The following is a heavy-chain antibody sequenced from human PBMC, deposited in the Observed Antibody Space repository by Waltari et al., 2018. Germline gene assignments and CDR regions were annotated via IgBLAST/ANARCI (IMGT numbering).Heavy chain of an antibody. D-gene: IGHD4-4*01. V-gene: IGHV4-4*07. CDR1: GRYNRTDS. Sequence: QVQQQESAPALWKPSATRYHASTDSGRYNRTDSATWIRPPAGKGLEWIGRIYTRGTTNYNPSLKGRVTMSVDTSKNQFSLKLTSVTAADTAVYYCARGPLMTTVTQYYFDYWGQGNLVTVSS. J-gene: IGHJ4*02. CDR2: IYTRGTT. CDR3: ARGPLMTTVTQYYFDY.